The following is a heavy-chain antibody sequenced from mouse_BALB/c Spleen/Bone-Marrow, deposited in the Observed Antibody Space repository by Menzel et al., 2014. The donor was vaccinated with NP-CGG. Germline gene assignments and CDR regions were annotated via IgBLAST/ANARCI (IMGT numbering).Heavy chain of an antibody. Sequence: EVQRVESGPELVKPGASVKMSCKASGYTFTSYIMHWVKQKPGQGLEWIGYINPYNDGTKYNEKFKGKATLTSDKSSSTAYMELSSLTSEDPAVYYCARRWLPYAMDYWGQGTSVTVPS. V-gene: IGHV1-14*01. CDR3: ARRWLPYAMDY. CDR1: GYTFTSYI. D-gene: IGHD2-3*01. J-gene: IGHJ4*01. CDR2: INPYNDGT.